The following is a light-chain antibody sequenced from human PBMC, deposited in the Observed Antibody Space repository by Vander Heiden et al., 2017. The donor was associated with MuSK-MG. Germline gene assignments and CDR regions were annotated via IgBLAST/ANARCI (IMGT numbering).Light chain of an antibody. J-gene: IGLJ1*01. V-gene: IGLV2-23*01. CDR2: DGT. CDR3: CTYTGTTTVEV. Sequence: APTQPASVSGSPGQSVTISCAGSTRGIGSSTLVSWYQHHPGKDLKLIREDGTKRPSGVSSRFSGSRSGNTASLTISGLQAEDEADYDCCTYTGTTTVEVFGTGTLVTVL. CDR1: TRGIGSSTL.